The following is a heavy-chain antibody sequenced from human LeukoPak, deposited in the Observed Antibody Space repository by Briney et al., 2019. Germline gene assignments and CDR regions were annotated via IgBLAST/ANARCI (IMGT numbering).Heavy chain of an antibody. V-gene: IGHV1-8*01. CDR2: MNPNSGDT. CDR1: GYTFISYD. J-gene: IGHJ6*02. CDR3: ARAGDIVVVPDEGMDI. Sequence: VKVSCKASGYTFISYDIHWVREATGQGLEWMGWMNPNSGDTGYAQKFQGRVTMTRNTSISTAYMEVSSLRSEDTAVYYCARAGDIVVVPDEGMDIWGQGTTVTVS. D-gene: IGHD2-2*01.